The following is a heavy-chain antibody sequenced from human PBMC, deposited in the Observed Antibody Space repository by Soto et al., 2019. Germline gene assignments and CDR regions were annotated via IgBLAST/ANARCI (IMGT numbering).Heavy chain of an antibody. CDR3: ATVDRSVALVGWFDP. D-gene: IGHD2-8*02. J-gene: IGHJ5*02. Sequence: QVHLEQSGAEVKKPGSSVKVSCKFSGGTFSSYVIIWVRQAPGQGLEWMGGIIPVSGTANYAQKFHGRVTISAGAATSTTYMELSSVRFDGTAVYYCATVDRSVALVGWFDPWGQGTLVTVSS. CDR1: GGTFSSYV. V-gene: IGHV1-69*01. CDR2: IIPVSGTA.